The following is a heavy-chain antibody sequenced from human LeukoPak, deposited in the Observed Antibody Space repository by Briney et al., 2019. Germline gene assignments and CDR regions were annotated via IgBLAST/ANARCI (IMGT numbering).Heavy chain of an antibody. J-gene: IGHJ4*02. CDR3: APYYYDSSGYYYFDY. CDR1: GGSISSSSYY. V-gene: IGHV4-39*01. Sequence: SETLSLTCTVSGGSISSSSYYWGWIRQPPGKGLEWTGSIYYSGSTYYNPSLKSRVTISVDTSKNQFSLKLSSVTAADTAVYYCAPYYYDSSGYYYFDYWGQGTLVTVSS. CDR2: IYYSGST. D-gene: IGHD3-22*01.